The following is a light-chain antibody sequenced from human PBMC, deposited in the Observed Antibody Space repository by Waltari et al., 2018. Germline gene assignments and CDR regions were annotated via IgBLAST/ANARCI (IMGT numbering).Light chain of an antibody. CDR2: GNN. Sequence: QSVLTQPPSVSGAPGQRVTISCTGSSSNIGAAYDVHWYQQIPGTAPKLLIYGNNNRPSGVPDRFSGSKSGTSASLAITGLQAEDEADYFCQSYDSSLSDSYVFGTGTKVTVL. J-gene: IGLJ1*01. CDR1: SSNIGAAYD. V-gene: IGLV1-40*01. CDR3: QSYDSSLSDSYV.